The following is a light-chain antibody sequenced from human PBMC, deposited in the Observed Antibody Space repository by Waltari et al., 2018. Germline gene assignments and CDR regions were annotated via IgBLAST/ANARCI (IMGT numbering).Light chain of an antibody. CDR3: QRYPAAPYT. V-gene: IGKV1-27*01. CDR2: SAS. Sequence: DIQMTQSPSSLSASVGDTVTITCRASQGVASYLAWYQQKPGQPPKVLVYSASILQAGVPGRFRGSGSGTEFSLTINGLQAEDVATYYCQRYPAAPYTFGQGTKVEIK. CDR1: QGVASY. J-gene: IGKJ2*01.